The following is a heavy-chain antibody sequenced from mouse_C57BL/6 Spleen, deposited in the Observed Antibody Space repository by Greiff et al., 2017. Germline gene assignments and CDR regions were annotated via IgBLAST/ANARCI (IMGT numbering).Heavy chain of an antibody. CDR2: ISSGSSTI. CDR1: GFTFSDYG. V-gene: IGHV5-17*01. Sequence: DVMLVESGGGLVQPGGSLKLSCAASGFTFSDYGMAWVRQAPRKGPEWVAFISSGSSTIYYADTVKGRFTISRDNAKNTLFLQMTSLRSEDTAMYYCARTHYYGSSPYAMDYWGQGTSVTVSS. CDR3: ARTHYYGSSPYAMDY. J-gene: IGHJ4*01. D-gene: IGHD1-1*01.